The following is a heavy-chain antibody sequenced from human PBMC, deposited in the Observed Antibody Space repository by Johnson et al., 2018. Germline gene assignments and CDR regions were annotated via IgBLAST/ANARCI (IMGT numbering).Heavy chain of an antibody. V-gene: IGHV3-30*18. J-gene: IGHJ3*02. CDR2: ISYDGRNK. Sequence: QVQLVQSGGGVVQPGRSLRVSCAASGFTFSSYGMHWVRQAPGKGLEWVAVISYDGRNKYYGDSVRGRFTISRDTSKNKLYLEMSSLRAEDTAVYHCAKDKGRQWLDAAFDIWGQGARVSVSS. CDR1: GFTFSSYG. D-gene: IGHD6-19*01. CDR3: AKDKGRQWLDAAFDI.